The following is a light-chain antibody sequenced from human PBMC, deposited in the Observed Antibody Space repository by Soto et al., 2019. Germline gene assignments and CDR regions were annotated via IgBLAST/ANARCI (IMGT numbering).Light chain of an antibody. CDR2: EVT. J-gene: IGLJ2*01. CDR1: GSDVGAYNF. V-gene: IGLV2-14*01. CDR3: SSYTSGSAVVI. Sequence: QSVLTQPASVSGSPGQSITISYTGTGSDVGAYNFVSWYQQHPGKAPKLMIFEVTNRPLGVSDRFSGSKSGNTASLTISGLQAEDEADYYCSSYTSGSAVVIFGGGTKLTVL.